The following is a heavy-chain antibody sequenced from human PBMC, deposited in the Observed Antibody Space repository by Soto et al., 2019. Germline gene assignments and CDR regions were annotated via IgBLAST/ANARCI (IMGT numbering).Heavy chain of an antibody. CDR1: GGSFSGYY. CDR3: ARGSYDFWSGYLSPFDY. V-gene: IGHV4-34*01. CDR2: INHSGST. D-gene: IGHD3-3*01. Sequence: NPSETLSLTCAVYGGSFSGYYWSWIRQPPGKGLEWIGEINHSGSTNYNPSLKSRVTISVDTSKNQFSLKLSSVTAADTAVYYCARGSYDFWSGYLSPFDYWGQGTLVTVSS. J-gene: IGHJ4*02.